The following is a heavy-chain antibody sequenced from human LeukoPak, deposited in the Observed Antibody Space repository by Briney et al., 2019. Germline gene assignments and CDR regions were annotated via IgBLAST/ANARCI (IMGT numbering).Heavy chain of an antibody. Sequence: GGSLRLSCAASGFTFSSYAMSWVRQAPGKGLEWVSSLRGNGGSTEYVDSVRGRFVISRDNSRNTLYLQMNSLRAEDTAVYYCAKSVTAAGTYAFDIWGEGTVVTVSS. V-gene: IGHV3-23*01. CDR3: AKSVTAAGTYAFDI. J-gene: IGHJ3*02. D-gene: IGHD6-13*01. CDR2: LRGNGGST. CDR1: GFTFSSYA.